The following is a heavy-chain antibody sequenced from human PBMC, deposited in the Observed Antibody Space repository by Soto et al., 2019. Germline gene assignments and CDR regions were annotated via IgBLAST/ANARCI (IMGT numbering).Heavy chain of an antibody. CDR3: ARGLSSYSYDDLDV. Sequence: QVQLQQWGAGLLKPSETLSLTCAVYVGSFSAYSWSWIRQPPGKGLEWIGEINQSGGSNYNPSLKSRVTMSGYTAKNQFSLKLTSVTAADTAVYYCARGLSSYSYDDLDVWGQGTKVTVSS. J-gene: IGHJ6*02. CDR1: VGSFSAYS. CDR2: INQSGGS. V-gene: IGHV4-34*01. D-gene: IGHD3-10*01.